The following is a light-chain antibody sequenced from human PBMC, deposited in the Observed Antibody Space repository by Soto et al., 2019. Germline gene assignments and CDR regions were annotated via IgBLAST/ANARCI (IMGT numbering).Light chain of an antibody. CDR3: QQYGSSGT. V-gene: IGKV3-20*01. Sequence: EIVLTQSPATLSLSPGERATLSCRASQSVSTYLAWYQQKPGQAPRLLIYDASNRATGIPDRFSDSGSGTDFTLTISRLEPEDFAVYYCQQYGSSGTFGQGTKVDIK. CDR1: QSVSTY. CDR2: DAS. J-gene: IGKJ1*01.